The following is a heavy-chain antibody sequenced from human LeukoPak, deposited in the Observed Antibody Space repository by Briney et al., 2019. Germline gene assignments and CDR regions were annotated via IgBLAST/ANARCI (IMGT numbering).Heavy chain of an antibody. CDR3: AKEGSMVRGVIFHWFDP. CDR1: GFTFSNYE. CDR2: ISSSGSDI. D-gene: IGHD3-10*01. Sequence: GGSLRLSCAASGFTFSNYEMHWVRQAPGKGLEWVSYISSSGSDIYYADSVKGRFTISRDNSKNTLYLQMNSLRAEDTAVYYCAKEGSMVRGVIFHWFDPWGQGTLVTVSS. J-gene: IGHJ5*02. V-gene: IGHV3-48*03.